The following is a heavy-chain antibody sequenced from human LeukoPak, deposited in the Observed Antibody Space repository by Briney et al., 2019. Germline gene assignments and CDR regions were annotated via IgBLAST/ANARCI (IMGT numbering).Heavy chain of an antibody. V-gene: IGHV5-51*01. CDR2: IYPADSDT. Sequence: GESLKISCKGSGYSFTSYWIGWVRQMPGKGLEWMGIIYPADSDTRYSPSFQGHVTISADKSISTAYLQWSSLKASDTAMYYCARFPRPAADPLGYFDYWGQGTLVTVSS. CDR3: ARFPRPAADPLGYFDY. J-gene: IGHJ4*02. D-gene: IGHD6-13*01. CDR1: GYSFTSYW.